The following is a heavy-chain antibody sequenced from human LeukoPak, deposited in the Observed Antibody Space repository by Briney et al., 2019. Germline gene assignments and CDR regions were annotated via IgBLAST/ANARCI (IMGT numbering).Heavy chain of an antibody. V-gene: IGHV3-15*01. CDR3: TTDQITQARTYYFDY. J-gene: IGHJ4*02. CDR1: GFTFSNAW. D-gene: IGHD1-14*01. Sequence: GGSLRLSCAASGFTFSNAWMSWVRQAPGKGLEWVGRIKSKTDGGTTDYAAPVKGRFTISRDDSKNTLYLQMNSLKTEDTAVYYCTTDQITQARTYYFDYWGQGTLVTVSS. CDR2: IKSKTDGGTT.